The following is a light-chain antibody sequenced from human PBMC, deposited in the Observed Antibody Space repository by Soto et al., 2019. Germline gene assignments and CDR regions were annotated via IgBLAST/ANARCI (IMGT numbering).Light chain of an antibody. V-gene: IGKV4-1*01. CDR2: WAS. Sequence: DIVMTQSPDSLAVSLGERATINCKSSQSVLYSSNNKNYLAWYQQKPGQPPKLLIYWASTRESGVPDRFSGSGSGTDFTLTISSLQAENVALYFCQQYYTPPRTFVQVTKVAI. J-gene: IGKJ1*01. CDR3: QQYYTPPRT. CDR1: QSVLYSSNNKNY.